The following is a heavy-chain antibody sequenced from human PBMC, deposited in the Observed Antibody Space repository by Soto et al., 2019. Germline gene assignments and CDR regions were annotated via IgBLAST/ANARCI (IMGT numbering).Heavy chain of an antibody. Sequence: QVHLVQSGAEVKKPGASVKVSCKGSGYAFTTYGITWVRQAPGQGLEWMGWISAHNGNTNYAQKLQGRVTVTRDTSTITAYMELRSLRSDDTAVDDCARGRYGDYWGQGALVTVSS. D-gene: IGHD1-1*01. J-gene: IGHJ4*02. CDR3: ARGRYGDY. CDR1: GYAFTTYG. V-gene: IGHV1-18*01. CDR2: ISAHNGNT.